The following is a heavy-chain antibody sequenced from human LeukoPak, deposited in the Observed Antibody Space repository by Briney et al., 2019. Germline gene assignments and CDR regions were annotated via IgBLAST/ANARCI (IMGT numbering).Heavy chain of an antibody. Sequence: GGSLRLSCAASGFTFSGYSMNWVRQAPGKGREWVSYISSGGSTIYYADSVKGRFTISRDNAKNSLYLQMNSLRDDDTAVYYCARPDRGSASCYRPFDYWGQGTLVTVSS. J-gene: IGHJ4*02. V-gene: IGHV3-48*02. D-gene: IGHD2-2*01. CDR2: ISSGGSTI. CDR3: ARPDRGSASCYRPFDY. CDR1: GFTFSGYS.